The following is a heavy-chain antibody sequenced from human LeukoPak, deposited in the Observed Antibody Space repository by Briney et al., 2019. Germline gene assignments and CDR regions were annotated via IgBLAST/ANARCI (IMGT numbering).Heavy chain of an antibody. D-gene: IGHD4-11*01. CDR1: GGSISSSSYY. J-gene: IGHJ6*03. V-gene: IGHV4-39*01. Sequence: SETLSLTCTVSGGSISSSSYYWGWIRQPPGKGLEWIGSIYYSGSTYYNPSLKSRVTISVDTSKNQFSLKLSSVTAADTAVYYCARHKATVINVLMDYYYMDVWGKGTTVTVSS. CDR3: ARHKATVINVLMDYYYMDV. CDR2: IYYSGST.